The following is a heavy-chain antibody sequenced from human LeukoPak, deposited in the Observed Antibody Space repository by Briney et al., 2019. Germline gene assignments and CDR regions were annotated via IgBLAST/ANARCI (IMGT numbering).Heavy chain of an antibody. D-gene: IGHD3-3*01. Sequence: SETLSLTCTVSGVSISSYYWGWIRQPPGKGLEWIGSIYYNGRTYHNPSLKKRVTTSADTSKNQIPLRLNSVTAADTAVYYCARRNKYDFWTGYYRGYFDYWGQGALVTVSS. CDR2: IYYNGRT. V-gene: IGHV4-59*05. CDR3: ARRNKYDFWTGYYRGYFDY. CDR1: GVSISSYY. J-gene: IGHJ4*02.